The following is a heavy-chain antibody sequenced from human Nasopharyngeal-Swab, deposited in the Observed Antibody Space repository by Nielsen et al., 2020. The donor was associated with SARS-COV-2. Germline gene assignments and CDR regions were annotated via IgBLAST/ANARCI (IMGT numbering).Heavy chain of an antibody. Sequence: SETLSLTCTVSGGSISSYYWSWIRQPPGKGLEWIGYLYHSGSTNYNPSLKSRVTISVDTSKNQFSLKLSSVTAADTAVYYCARGFGDTFDYWGQGTLVTVSS. CDR3: ARGFGDTFDY. J-gene: IGHJ4*02. CDR2: LYHSGST. D-gene: IGHD3-10*01. V-gene: IGHV4-59*01. CDR1: GGSISSYY.